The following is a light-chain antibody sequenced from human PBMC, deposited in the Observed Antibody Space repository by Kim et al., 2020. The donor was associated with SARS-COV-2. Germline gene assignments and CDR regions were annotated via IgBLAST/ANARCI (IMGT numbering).Light chain of an antibody. CDR2: GAS. V-gene: IGKV3-11*01. Sequence: VSPGERATLSCRASQSVSSNLAWYQQKRGQAPRLLIYGASTRATDIPARFSGSGSGTDFTLTISSLEPEDFAVYYCQQRINFPLTFGGGTKVDIK. CDR1: QSVSSN. CDR3: QQRINFPLT. J-gene: IGKJ4*01.